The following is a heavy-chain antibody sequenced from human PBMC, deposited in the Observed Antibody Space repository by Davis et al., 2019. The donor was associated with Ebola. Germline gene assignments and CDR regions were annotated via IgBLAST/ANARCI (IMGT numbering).Heavy chain of an antibody. CDR1: GFIFDNYW. Sequence: KVSCKGSGFIFDNYWIAWVRQMPGKGVEWMAMIYPGDSTTKYSPSFRGLVTISVDRSTTTAYLQWNSLKASDTAMYYCASGMIVMGFRFDYWGQGTPVTVSS. D-gene: IGHD2-21*01. CDR2: IYPGDSTT. V-gene: IGHV5-51*01. J-gene: IGHJ4*02. CDR3: ASGMIVMGFRFDY.